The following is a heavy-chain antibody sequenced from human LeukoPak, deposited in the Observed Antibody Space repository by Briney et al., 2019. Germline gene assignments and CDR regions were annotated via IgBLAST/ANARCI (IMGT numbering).Heavy chain of an antibody. CDR2: IYYSGSN. J-gene: IGHJ3*02. CDR3: ARQGPRRYSSSWYYYAFDI. D-gene: IGHD6-13*01. Sequence: SETLSLTCTVPGGSISSYYWSWIRQPPGKGLEWIGYIYYSGSNNYNPSLKGRVTISVDTSKNQFSLKLSAVTAADTAVYYCARQGPRRYSSSWYYYAFDIWGQGTMVTVSS. V-gene: IGHV4-59*08. CDR1: GGSISSYY.